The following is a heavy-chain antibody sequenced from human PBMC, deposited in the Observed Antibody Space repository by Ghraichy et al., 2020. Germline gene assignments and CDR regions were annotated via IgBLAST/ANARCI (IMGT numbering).Heavy chain of an antibody. CDR1: GGSISSYY. D-gene: IGHD6-13*01. Sequence: SETLSLTCTVSGGSISSYYWSWIRQPPGKGLEWIGYIYYSGSTNYNPSLKSRVTISVDTSKNQFSLKLSSVTAADTAVYYCARQRISSSWYLFEPLQPNWYFDLWGRGTLVTVSS. V-gene: IGHV4-59*08. J-gene: IGHJ2*01. CDR2: IYYSGST. CDR3: ARQRISSSWYLFEPLQPNWYFDL.